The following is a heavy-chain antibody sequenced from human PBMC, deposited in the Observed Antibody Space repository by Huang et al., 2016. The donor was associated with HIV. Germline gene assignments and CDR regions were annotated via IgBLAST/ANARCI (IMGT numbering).Heavy chain of an antibody. V-gene: IGHV3-21*01. CDR3: VRIGYGENSYGSGYFDP. J-gene: IGHJ5*02. D-gene: IGHD4-17*01. CDR2: INLPGTHI. Sequence: EVQLVESGGGLVKPGGSLRLSCAASGFTLTTFSMNWVRQAPWRGLEWGASINLPGTHIYYADSVEGRFTISRDNTRNSLYLQLNSLRAEDTAVYYCVRIGYGENSYGSGYFDPWGQGTLVAVSS. CDR1: GFTLTTFS.